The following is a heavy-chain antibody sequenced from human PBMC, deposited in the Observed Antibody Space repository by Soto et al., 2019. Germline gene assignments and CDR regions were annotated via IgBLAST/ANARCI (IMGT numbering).Heavy chain of an antibody. D-gene: IGHD2-2*02. CDR3: ARAGYSRYHLLYLWFDP. J-gene: IGHJ5*02. CDR1: GGSFSGYY. Sequence: TSETLSLTCAVYGGSFSGYYWSWIRQPPGKGLEWIGDIKHSGSTNYNPSLKSRVTISVDTSKNQFSLKLSSVTAADTAVYYCARAGYSRYHLLYLWFDPWGQGTLVTVSS. V-gene: IGHV4-34*01. CDR2: IKHSGST.